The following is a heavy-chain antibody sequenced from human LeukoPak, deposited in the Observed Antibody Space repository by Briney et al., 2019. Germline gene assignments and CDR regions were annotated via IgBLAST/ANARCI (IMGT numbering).Heavy chain of an antibody. V-gene: IGHV4-31*03. J-gene: IGHJ5*02. Sequence: SQTLSLTCTVSGGSISSGGYYWSWIRQHPGKGLEWIGYIYYSGSTYYNPSLKSRVTISVDTSKNQFSLKLSSVTAADTAVYYCARVTVVVPGATNWFDPWGQGTLVTVSS. D-gene: IGHD2-2*01. CDR2: IYYSGST. CDR3: ARVTVVVPGATNWFDP. CDR1: GGSISSGGYY.